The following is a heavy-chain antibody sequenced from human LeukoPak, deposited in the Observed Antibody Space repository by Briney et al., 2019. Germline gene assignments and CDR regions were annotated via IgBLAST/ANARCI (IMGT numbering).Heavy chain of an antibody. Sequence: SETLSLTCTVSGGSISSSSYYWGWIRQPPGKGLEWIGSIYYSGSTYYNPSLKSRVTISVDTSKNQFSLKLSSVTAADTAVYYCARDFWPTEGATPYYFDYWGQGTLVTVSS. V-gene: IGHV4-39*07. J-gene: IGHJ4*02. CDR1: GGSISSSSYY. D-gene: IGHD1-26*01. CDR3: ARDFWPTEGATPYYFDY. CDR2: IYYSGST.